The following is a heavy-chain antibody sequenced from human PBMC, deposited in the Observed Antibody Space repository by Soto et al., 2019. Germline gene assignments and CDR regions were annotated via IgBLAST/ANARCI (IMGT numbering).Heavy chain of an antibody. CDR3: AKPAGYSNYVDWFDP. Sequence: GGSMRLSCAASGFTFSSYAVSWVRQAPGKGLEWVSAISGSGGSTYYADSVKGRFTISRDNSKNTLYLQMNSLRAEDTAVYYCAKPAGYSNYVDWFDPWGQGTLVTVS. J-gene: IGHJ5*02. CDR2: ISGSGGST. D-gene: IGHD4-4*01. V-gene: IGHV3-23*01. CDR1: GFTFSSYA.